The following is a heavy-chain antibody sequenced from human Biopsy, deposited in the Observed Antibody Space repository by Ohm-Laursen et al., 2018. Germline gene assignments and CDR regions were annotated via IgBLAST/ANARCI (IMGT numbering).Heavy chain of an antibody. V-gene: IGHV3-33*06. CDR3: AKCMTGGSNYYFHH. CDR2: IWYDGSNK. J-gene: IGHJ4*02. CDR1: GFTFSSYG. Sequence: SLRLSCSAPGFTFSSYGMHWVRQAPGKGLEWVAAIWYDGSNKNYADSVKGRFIISRDNSKNTLYLQMNSLRGEDTAVYYCAKCMTGGSNYYFHHCGQGTLVTVSS. D-gene: IGHD2-8*01.